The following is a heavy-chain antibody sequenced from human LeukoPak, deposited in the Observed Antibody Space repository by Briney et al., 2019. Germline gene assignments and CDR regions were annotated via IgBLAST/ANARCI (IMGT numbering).Heavy chain of an antibody. CDR1: GGSFSGHY. Sequence: SETLSLTCAGSGGSFSGHYWNWIRQPPGKGLEWIGEINHGGSTNYNPSLKSRVTISVDTSQNQFSLRLSSVTAADTAVYYCARGRYVTTRGGAAAGFLDYWGQGTLVTVST. D-gene: IGHD6-13*01. J-gene: IGHJ4*02. CDR2: INHGGST. CDR3: ARGRYVTTRGGAAAGFLDY. V-gene: IGHV4-34*01.